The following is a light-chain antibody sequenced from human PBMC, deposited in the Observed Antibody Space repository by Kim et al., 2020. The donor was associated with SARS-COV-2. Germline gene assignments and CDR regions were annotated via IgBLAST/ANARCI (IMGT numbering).Light chain of an antibody. J-gene: IGLJ3*02. V-gene: IGLV3-10*01. CDR1: ALPKKY. CDR2: EDS. Sequence: PGQTARITCSGDALPKKYAYWFQQRSGQAPVLVIYEDSKRPSGIPERFSGSSSGTVATLTISGAQVEDEGDYHNYSTDSSDNPWVFGGGTQLTVL. CDR3: YSTDSSDNPWV.